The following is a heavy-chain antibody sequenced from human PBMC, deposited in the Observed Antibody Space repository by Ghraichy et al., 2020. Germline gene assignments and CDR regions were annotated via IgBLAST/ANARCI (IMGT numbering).Heavy chain of an antibody. V-gene: IGHV3-15*04. CDR3: TKDSRKLRPGRTIAGVVIRGDFSYYYGMAV. J-gene: IGHJ6*02. D-gene: IGHD3-3*01. CDR2: SVTRNEGVTS. CDR1: GFSFTDAW. Sequence: GESLRLSCRVSGFSFTDAWMSWVRQAPGKGLEWVGRSVTRNEGVTSQYAAPAKGRFTISRDDSTNTLYLQMNSLRTDDTGVYFCTKDSRKLRPGRTIAGVVIRGDFSYYYGMAVWGQGTTVTVSS.